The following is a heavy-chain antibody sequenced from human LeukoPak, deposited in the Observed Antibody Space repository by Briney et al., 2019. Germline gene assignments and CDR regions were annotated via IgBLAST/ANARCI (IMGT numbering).Heavy chain of an antibody. CDR3: ARDYGRSRDYGMDV. CDR1: GFTFSSYW. Sequence: PGGYLRLSCAASGFTFSSYWKHWVRQAPGKGLVWVSRINSDGSSTTYADSVKGRFTISRDNAKNTLYLQMNSLRAEDTAVYFCARDYGRSRDYGMDVWGQGTTVTVSS. D-gene: IGHD3-10*01. CDR2: INSDGSST. J-gene: IGHJ6*02. V-gene: IGHV3-74*01.